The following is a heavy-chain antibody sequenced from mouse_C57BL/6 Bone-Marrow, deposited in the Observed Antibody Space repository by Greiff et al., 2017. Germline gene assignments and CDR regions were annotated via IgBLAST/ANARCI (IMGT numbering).Heavy chain of an antibody. CDR2: ISSGGSYT. D-gene: IGHD1-1*01. Sequence: EVHLVESGGDLVKPGGSLKLSCAASGFTFSSYGMSWVRQTPDKRLEWVATISSGGSYTYYPDSVKGRFTISRDNAKNTLYLQMSSLKSEDTAMYYCARRGRGDYWGQGATLTVSS. J-gene: IGHJ2*01. V-gene: IGHV5-6*01. CDR3: ARRGRGDY. CDR1: GFTFSSYG.